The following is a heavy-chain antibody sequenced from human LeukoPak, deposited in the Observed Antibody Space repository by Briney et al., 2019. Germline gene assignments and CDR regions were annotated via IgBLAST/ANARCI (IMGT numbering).Heavy chain of an antibody. J-gene: IGHJ4*02. CDR2: ISSSGSTI. Sequence: SGGSLRLSCAASGFTFSSYEMNWVRQAPGKGLEWVSYISSSGSTIYYADSVKGRFTISRDNAKNSLFLQMNSLRAEDTAVYYCARGTPTTRDFDSWGQGTLVTVSS. CDR3: ARGTPTTRDFDS. D-gene: IGHD1-14*01. CDR1: GFTFSSYE. V-gene: IGHV3-48*03.